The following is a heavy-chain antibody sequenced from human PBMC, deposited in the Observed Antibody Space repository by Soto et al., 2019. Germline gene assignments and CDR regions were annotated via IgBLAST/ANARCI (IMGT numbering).Heavy chain of an antibody. Sequence: ASVKVSCKASGYTFTGYYMHWVRQAPGQGLEWMGWINPNSGDTNYAQKFQGWVTMTRDTSISTAYMELSRLRSDDTAVYYCARWRYFDWLSTPDYYYYGMDVWGQGTTVTVSS. CDR2: INPNSGDT. D-gene: IGHD3-9*01. V-gene: IGHV1-2*04. CDR3: ARWRYFDWLSTPDYYYYGMDV. CDR1: GYTFTGYY. J-gene: IGHJ6*02.